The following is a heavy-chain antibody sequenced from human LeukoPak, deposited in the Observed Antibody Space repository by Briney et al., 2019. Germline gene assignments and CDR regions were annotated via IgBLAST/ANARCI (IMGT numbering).Heavy chain of an antibody. J-gene: IGHJ4*02. Sequence: SETLSLTCTVSGGSISSSSYYWGWIRQPPGKGLEWIGSIYYSGSTYYNPSLKSRVTISVDTSKNQFSLKLSSVTAADTAVYYCARDKNRALRPTGFDYWGQGTLVTVSS. D-gene: IGHD4-17*01. CDR2: IYYSGST. CDR1: GGSISSSSYY. CDR3: ARDKNRALRPTGFDY. V-gene: IGHV4-39*07.